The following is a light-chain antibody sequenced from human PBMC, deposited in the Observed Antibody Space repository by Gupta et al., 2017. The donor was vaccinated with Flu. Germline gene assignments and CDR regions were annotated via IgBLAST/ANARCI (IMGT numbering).Light chain of an antibody. V-gene: IGLV2-11*03. Sequence: VTIACTGTSTDVGRYNYVSWYQQHPGKAPKLIIYDVIKRPSGVPDRFSGSKSGDTASLTISGLQAEDEADYYCCSYAGSDTYWVFGGGTTLTV. CDR3: CSYAGSDTYWV. CDR2: DVI. CDR1: STDVGRYNY. J-gene: IGLJ3*02.